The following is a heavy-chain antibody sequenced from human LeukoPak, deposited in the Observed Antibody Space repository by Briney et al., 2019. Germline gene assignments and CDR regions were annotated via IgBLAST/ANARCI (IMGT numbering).Heavy chain of an antibody. J-gene: IGHJ4*02. CDR2: IIPIFGTA. V-gene: IGHV1-69*01. Sequence: ASVKVSCKASGGTFSSYAISWVRQAPGQGLEWMGGIIPIFGTANYAQKFQGRVTITADESTSTAYMELSSLRSEYTAVYYCAKNRGGSGIDYWGQGTLVTVSS. CDR1: GGTFSSYA. D-gene: IGHD3-10*01. CDR3: AKNRGGSGIDY.